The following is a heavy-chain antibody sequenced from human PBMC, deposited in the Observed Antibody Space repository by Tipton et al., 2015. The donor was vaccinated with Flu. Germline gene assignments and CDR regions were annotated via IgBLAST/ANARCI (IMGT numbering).Heavy chain of an antibody. CDR3: TRQDTDWYPCDY. CDR1: GFTFSGSA. CDR2: IRSKANSYAT. J-gene: IGHJ4*02. V-gene: IGHV3-73*01. D-gene: IGHD3/OR15-3a*01. Sequence: SLRLSCAASGFTFSGSAMHWVRQASGKGLEWVGRIRSKANSYATAYAASVKGRFTISRDDSKNTAYLQMNSLKTEDTAVYYCTRQDTDWYPCDYWGQGTLVTVSS.